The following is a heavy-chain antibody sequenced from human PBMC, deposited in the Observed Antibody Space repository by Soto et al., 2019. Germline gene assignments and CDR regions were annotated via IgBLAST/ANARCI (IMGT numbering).Heavy chain of an antibody. CDR2: IIPIFGTA. D-gene: IGHD5-12*01. CDR3: ARRGGGRDGYNFALFDY. Sequence: QVQLVQSGAEVKKPGSSVKVSCKASGGTFSSYAISWVRQAPGQGLEWMGGIIPIFGTANYAQKFQGRVTITADESTSTAYMEVSSLRSEDTAVYYCARRGGGRDGYNFALFDYWGQGTLVTVSS. J-gene: IGHJ4*02. V-gene: IGHV1-69*01. CDR1: GGTFSSYA.